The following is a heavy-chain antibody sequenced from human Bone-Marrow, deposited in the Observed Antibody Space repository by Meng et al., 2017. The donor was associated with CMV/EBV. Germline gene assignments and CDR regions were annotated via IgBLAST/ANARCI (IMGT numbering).Heavy chain of an antibody. D-gene: IGHD3-22*01. CDR2: IIPVFGTA. Sequence: SVKVSCKASGGSFSTYTVNWVRQAPGQGPEWMGRIIPVFGTAKYAQNFQGRVTITMDESTSTAYMELRNLRSEDTAVYYCALSGYHYYFDHWGQGTLVTVSS. V-gene: IGHV1-69*05. J-gene: IGHJ4*02. CDR3: ALSGYHYYFDH. CDR1: GGSFSTYT.